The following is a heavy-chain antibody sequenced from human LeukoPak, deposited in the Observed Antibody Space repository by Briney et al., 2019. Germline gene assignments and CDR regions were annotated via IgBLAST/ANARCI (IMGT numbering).Heavy chain of an antibody. J-gene: IGHJ4*02. CDR1: GLTFSSYA. D-gene: IGHD3-10*01. Sequence: TGGSLRFSCAASGLTFSSYAMSWVRQAPGKGLKWVSAISGSGGSTYYADSVKGRFTISRDNSKNTLYLQMNSLRAEDTAVYYCAKDGMVRGVIPILIDYWGQGTLVTVSS. V-gene: IGHV3-23*01. CDR3: AKDGMVRGVIPILIDY. CDR2: ISGSGGST.